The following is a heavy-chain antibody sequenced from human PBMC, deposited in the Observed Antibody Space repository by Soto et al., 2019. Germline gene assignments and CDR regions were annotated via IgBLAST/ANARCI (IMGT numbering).Heavy chain of an antibody. V-gene: IGHV3-9*01. D-gene: IGHD2-2*01. CDR2: ISWNSGSI. J-gene: IGHJ4*02. Sequence: EVQLVESGGGLVQPGRSLRLSCTASGFTFDDYAMHWVRQAPGKGLEWVSGISWNSGSIGYADSVKGRFTISRDNAKNSLYLQMNSLRAEDTALYYCAKYQLLFGQRGYFDYWGQGTLVTVSS. CDR3: AKYQLLFGQRGYFDY. CDR1: GFTFDDYA.